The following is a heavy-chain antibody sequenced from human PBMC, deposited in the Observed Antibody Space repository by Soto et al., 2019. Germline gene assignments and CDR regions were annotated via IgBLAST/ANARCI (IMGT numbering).Heavy chain of an antibody. CDR2: ISYDGSRK. CDR1: GFTFSRYA. CDR3: ARGVYSGYDPVDC. J-gene: IGHJ4*02. Sequence: QVQLVESGGGVVQPGSSLRLSCAASGFTFSRYAMLWVRQAPGKGLEWVAVISYDGSRKYYADSVKGRFTISRDSSENTVYLQMNSLRAEDTAVYYCARGVYSGYDPVDCWGQGTLVIVST. D-gene: IGHD5-12*01. V-gene: IGHV3-30-3*01.